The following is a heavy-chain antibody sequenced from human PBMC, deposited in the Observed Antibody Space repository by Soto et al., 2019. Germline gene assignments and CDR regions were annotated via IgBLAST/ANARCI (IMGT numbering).Heavy chain of an antibody. CDR3: AVIVGATNSAFDI. V-gene: IGHV1-2*04. CDR2: INPNSGGT. J-gene: IGHJ3*02. CDR1: GYTFTGYY. D-gene: IGHD1-26*01. Sequence: ASVKVSCKASGYTFTGYYMHWVRQAPGQGLEWMGWINPNSGGTNYAQKFQGWVTVTRDTSISTAYMELSRLRSDDTAVYYCAVIVGATNSAFDIWGQGTIVTVSS.